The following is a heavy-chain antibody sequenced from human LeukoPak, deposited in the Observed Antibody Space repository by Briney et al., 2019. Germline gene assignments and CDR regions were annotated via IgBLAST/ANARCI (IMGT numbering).Heavy chain of an antibody. CDR3: ARETRFLEWFFDP. CDR2: INPNSGDT. V-gene: IGHV1-2*02. Sequence: ASVKVSCKASGYILTDYYMHWVRQAPGQGLEWMGWINPNSGDTNYAQKFQGRVTITADKSTSTAYMELSSLRSEDTAVYYCARETRFLEWFFDPWGQGTLVTVSS. CDR1: GYILTDYY. J-gene: IGHJ5*02. D-gene: IGHD3-3*01.